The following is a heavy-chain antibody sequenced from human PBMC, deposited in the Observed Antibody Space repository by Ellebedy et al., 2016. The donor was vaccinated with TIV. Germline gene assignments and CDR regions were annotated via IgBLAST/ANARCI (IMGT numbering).Heavy chain of an antibody. Sequence: GESLKISCAASRFSFSSYWMSWVRQAPGKGLEWVANINQDGSEKHYVDSVKGRFTISRDNAKNSLYLQMNSLRAEDTAVYYCATDGSYGDYLSPTHAFEIWGQGTMVPVSS. J-gene: IGHJ3*02. CDR2: INQDGSEK. CDR3: ATDGSYGDYLSPTHAFEI. CDR1: RFSFSSYW. V-gene: IGHV3-7*01. D-gene: IGHD4-17*01.